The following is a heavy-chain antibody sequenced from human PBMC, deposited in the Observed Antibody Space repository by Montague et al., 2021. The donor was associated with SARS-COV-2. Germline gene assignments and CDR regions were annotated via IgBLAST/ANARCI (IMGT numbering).Heavy chain of an antibody. J-gene: IGHJ5*01. V-gene: IGHV4-39*01. CDR1: GGSISSSSYY. CDR2: IYYSGST. D-gene: IGHD3-3*01. Sequence: SETLSLTCTVSGGSISSSSYYWGWIRQPPGKGLEWIGSIYYSGSTYYNPSLKSRVTISVDTSKNQFSLKLSSVTAADTAVYYCARHHQSGNTFFGVVTPNNWYDSWGQGTLVTVSS. CDR3: ARHHQSGNTFFGVVTPNNWYDS.